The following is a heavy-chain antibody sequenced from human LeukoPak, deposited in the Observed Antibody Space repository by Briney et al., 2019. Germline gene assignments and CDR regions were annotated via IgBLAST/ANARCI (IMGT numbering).Heavy chain of an antibody. D-gene: IGHD5-24*01. Sequence: ASVKVSCKASGYTFTSYYMHWVRQAPGQGLEWMGGIIPIFGTASYAQKFQGRVTMTRDTSTSTVYMELSSLRSEDTAVYYCAREIGPIQLHLWGSAFDYWGQGTLVTVSS. CDR3: AREIGPIQLHLWGSAFDY. V-gene: IGHV1-46*01. CDR2: IIPIFGTA. CDR1: GYTFTSYY. J-gene: IGHJ4*02.